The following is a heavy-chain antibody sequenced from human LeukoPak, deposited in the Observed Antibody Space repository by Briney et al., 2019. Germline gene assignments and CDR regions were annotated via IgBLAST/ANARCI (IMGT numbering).Heavy chain of an antibody. CDR3: ARDRVVVITDQLDY. D-gene: IGHD3-22*01. CDR1: GFTFSSYA. J-gene: IGHJ4*02. CDR2: ISYDGSNK. Sequence: GGSLRLSCAASGFTFSSYAMHWVRQAPGKGLEWVAVISYDGSNKYYADSVKGRFTISRDNSKNTLYLQMNSLRAEDTAVYYCARDRVVVITDQLDYWGLGTLVTVSS. V-gene: IGHV3-30-3*01.